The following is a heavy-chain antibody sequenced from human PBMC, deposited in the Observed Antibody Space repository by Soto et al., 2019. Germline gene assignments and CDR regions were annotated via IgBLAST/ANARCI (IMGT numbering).Heavy chain of an antibody. V-gene: IGHV4-34*01. CDR1: GGSFSGYY. D-gene: IGHD6-13*01. J-gene: IGHJ6*03. Sequence: SETLSLTCAVYGGSFSGYYWSWIRQPPGKGLEWIGEINHSGSTNYNPSLKSRVTISVDTSKNQFSLKLSSVTAAGTAVYYWARGRGDAGGVSKLGRLAAAGNGGGYYYMDVWGKGTTVTVSS. CDR2: INHSGST. CDR3: ARGRGDAGGVSKLGRLAAAGNGGGYYYMDV.